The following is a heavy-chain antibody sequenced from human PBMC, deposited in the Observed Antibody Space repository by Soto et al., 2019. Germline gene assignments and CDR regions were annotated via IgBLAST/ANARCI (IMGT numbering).Heavy chain of an antibody. CDR3: ARAWAWYSSSSRGAPDY. D-gene: IGHD6-6*01. Sequence: SQTLSLTCDISGDSVSSNSAAWKWIRQSPSRGLECLGRTYYRSKLYNDYAVSVKRRITISPDTSKNQFSLQMNSVTPEDTAVYYCARAWAWYSSSSRGAPDYWGHGTLVTVSS. J-gene: IGHJ4*01. CDR2: TYYRSKLYN. V-gene: IGHV6-1*01. CDR1: GDSVSSNSAA.